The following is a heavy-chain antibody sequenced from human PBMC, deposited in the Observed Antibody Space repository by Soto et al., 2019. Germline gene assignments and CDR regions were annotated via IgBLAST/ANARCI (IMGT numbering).Heavy chain of an antibody. CDR2: IYYSGNT. V-gene: IGHV4-39*01. CDR1: GGKSINLSYR. Sequence: LTRSVSGGKSINLSYRRISKQQTPGKGLEWIGSIYYSGNTYYNPSLQPRVTISLDKSKSQFSLRLNSVTAADSAVYFCARLEGLATISYYFDFWGQGAQVTVSS. J-gene: IGHJ4*02. D-gene: IGHD3-9*01. CDR3: ARLEGLATISYYFDF.